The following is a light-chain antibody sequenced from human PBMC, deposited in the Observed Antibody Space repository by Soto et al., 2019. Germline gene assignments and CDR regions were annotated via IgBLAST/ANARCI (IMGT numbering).Light chain of an antibody. J-gene: IGKJ1*01. CDR1: QSVSSSY. Sequence: EIVLTQSPGTLSLSPGERATLSCRASQSVSSSYLAWYQKKPGQAPRLLIYGASSRATGIPDRFSGSGSGTDFTLTISRLEPEDSAVYYCQQYHTSRTFGQGTKVDIK. V-gene: IGKV3-20*01. CDR2: GAS. CDR3: QQYHTSRT.